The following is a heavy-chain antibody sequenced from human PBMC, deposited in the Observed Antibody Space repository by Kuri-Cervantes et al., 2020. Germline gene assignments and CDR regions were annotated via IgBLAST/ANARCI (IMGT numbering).Heavy chain of an antibody. Sequence: LSLTCAASGLTFSSYGMHWVRQAPGKGLEWVAFIRYDGSNKYYADSVKGRFTISRDNSKNTLFLQMNSLRPEDTAVYYCAKDWLTMIRGVIDDAFDIWGQGTMVTVSS. CDR3: AKDWLTMIRGVIDDAFDI. J-gene: IGHJ3*02. D-gene: IGHD3-10*01. V-gene: IGHV3-30*02. CDR2: IRYDGSNK. CDR1: GLTFSSYG.